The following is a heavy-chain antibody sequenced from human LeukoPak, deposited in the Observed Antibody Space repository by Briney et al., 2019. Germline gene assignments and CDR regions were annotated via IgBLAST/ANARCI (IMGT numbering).Heavy chain of an antibody. Sequence: SETLSLTCTVSGDSISSYYWNWIRQPPGKGLEWIGYIYYSGSTNYNPSLKSRVTISVDTSKTQFSLKLSPVTAADTAVYYCARRRRIAAAGTDAFDIWGQGTMVTVSS. J-gene: IGHJ3*02. V-gene: IGHV4-59*08. CDR2: IYYSGST. CDR1: GDSISSYY. CDR3: ARRRRIAAAGTDAFDI. D-gene: IGHD6-13*01.